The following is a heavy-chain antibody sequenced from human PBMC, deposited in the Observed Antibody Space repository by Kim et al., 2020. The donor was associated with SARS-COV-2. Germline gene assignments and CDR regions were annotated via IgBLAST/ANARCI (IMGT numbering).Heavy chain of an antibody. CDR1: GFTFSSYG. CDR2: IWYDGSNK. CDR3: ARGGRFGELLYQGAVDY. D-gene: IGHD3-10*01. Sequence: GGSLRLSCAASGFTFSSYGMHWVRQAPGKGLEWVAVIWYDGSNKYYADSVKGRFTISRDNSKNTLYLQMNSLRAEDTAVYYCARGGRFGELLYQGAVDYWGQGTLVTVSS. J-gene: IGHJ4*02. V-gene: IGHV3-33*01.